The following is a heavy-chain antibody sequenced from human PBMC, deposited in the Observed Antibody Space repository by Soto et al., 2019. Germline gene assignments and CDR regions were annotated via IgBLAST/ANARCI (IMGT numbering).Heavy chain of an antibody. CDR2: MNPNSGNT. V-gene: IGHV1-8*01. D-gene: IGHD3-3*01. J-gene: IGHJ6*02. CDR1: GYTFTSYD. Sequence: QVQLVQSGAEVKKPGASVKVSCKASGYTFTSYDINWVRQATGQGLEWMGWMNPNSGNTGYAQKFQGRVTMTRNTSIRTADMELSSLRSEATAVYYCAGVYHDFWSGYYYGMDVWGQGTTVTFSS. CDR3: AGVYHDFWSGYYYGMDV.